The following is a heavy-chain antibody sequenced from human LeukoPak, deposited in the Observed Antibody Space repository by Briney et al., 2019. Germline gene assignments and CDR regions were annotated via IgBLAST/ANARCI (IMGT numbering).Heavy chain of an antibody. CDR1: GFTFSSYW. Sequence: PGGSLRLSCAASGFTFSSYWMHWVRQAPGKGLMWVSRMKSDGSSTSYADSVKGRFTISRDNAKNTLYLQMNSLRAEDTAVYYCAVRQGGSYTGESDYWGQGTLVTVS. J-gene: IGHJ4*02. CDR3: AVRQGGSYTGESDY. D-gene: IGHD3-10*01. V-gene: IGHV3-74*01. CDR2: MKSDGSST.